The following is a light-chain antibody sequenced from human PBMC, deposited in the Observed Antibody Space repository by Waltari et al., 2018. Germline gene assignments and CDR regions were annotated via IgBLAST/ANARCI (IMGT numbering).Light chain of an antibody. V-gene: IGLV2-14*03. Sequence: QSALTQPASVSGSPGQSITISCTGTSNDVGGYKYVSWYQQHPGKAPKVLIYDVNNRPSGVSNRFSGSKSGNTASLTISGLQAEDEADYFCSSYTSSTSMIFGGGTKVTVL. CDR1: SNDVGGYKY. J-gene: IGLJ2*01. CDR2: DVN. CDR3: SSYTSSTSMI.